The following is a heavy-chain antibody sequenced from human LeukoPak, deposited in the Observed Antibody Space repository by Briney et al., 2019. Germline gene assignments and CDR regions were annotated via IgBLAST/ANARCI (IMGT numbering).Heavy chain of an antibody. V-gene: IGHV3-66*01. CDR2: VYSGGNT. Sequence: GGSLRLSCTAFGFTVSSDYMSWVRQAPGKGLEWVSVVYSGGNTYYADSVKGRFTISRDNSKNTLYLQMNSLRAEDTAVYYCAREPPGGGFDYWGQGTLVTVSS. D-gene: IGHD3-16*01. CDR3: AREPPGGGFDY. CDR1: GFTVSSDY. J-gene: IGHJ4*02.